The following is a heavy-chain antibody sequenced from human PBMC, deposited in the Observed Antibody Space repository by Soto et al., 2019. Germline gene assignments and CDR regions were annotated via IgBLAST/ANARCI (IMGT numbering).Heavy chain of an antibody. CDR2: VYYRGST. V-gene: IGHV4-31*03. CDR3: ARGVIH. J-gene: IGHJ4*02. Sequence: QVQLQESGPGLVKPSQTLSLTCTVSGGSISSGCYYWSWIRQHPGKGLEWIGSVYYRGSTFYNPSLKRRVTRSVDTSKNPCSLKLSSVTAAATAGYYCARGVIHSGQGTLVTVSS. D-gene: IGHD2-21*01. CDR1: GGSISSGCYY.